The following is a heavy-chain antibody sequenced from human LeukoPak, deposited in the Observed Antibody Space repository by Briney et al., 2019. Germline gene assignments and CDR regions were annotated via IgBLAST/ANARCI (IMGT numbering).Heavy chain of an antibody. Sequence: PSETLSLTCTVSGGSISSYYWSWIRQPPGKGLEWIGYIYYSGSTNYNPSLKSRVTISVDTSKNQFSLKLSSVTAADTAVYYCARDQPLYCSGGSCYGGVIDYWGQGTLVTVSS. CDR2: IYYSGST. V-gene: IGHV4-59*01. D-gene: IGHD2-15*01. J-gene: IGHJ4*02. CDR1: GGSISSYY. CDR3: ARDQPLYCSGGSCYGGVIDY.